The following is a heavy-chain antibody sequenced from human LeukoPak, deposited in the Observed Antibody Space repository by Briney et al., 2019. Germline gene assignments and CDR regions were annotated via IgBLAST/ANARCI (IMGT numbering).Heavy chain of an antibody. Sequence: PSETLSLTCTVSGGSISSYYWSWIRQHPGKGLEWIGYIYYSGSTYYNPSLKSRVTISVDTSKNQFSLKLSSVTAADTAVYYCARGVRNKAGSFDYWGQGTLVTVSS. CDR3: ARGVRNKAGSFDY. CDR2: IYYSGST. CDR1: GGSISSYY. V-gene: IGHV4-59*06. D-gene: IGHD2-8*01. J-gene: IGHJ4*02.